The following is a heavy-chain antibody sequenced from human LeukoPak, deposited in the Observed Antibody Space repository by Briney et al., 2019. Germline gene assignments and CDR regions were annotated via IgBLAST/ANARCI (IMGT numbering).Heavy chain of an antibody. CDR2: INTNTGNP. Sequence: GASVKVSCKASGYTFTSYAMNWVRQAPGQGLEWMGWINTNTGNPTYAQGFTGRFVFSLDTSVSTAYLQISSLKAEDTAVYYCARVVHDSSGYYPLYYYYYMDVWGKGTTVTVSS. V-gene: IGHV7-4-1*02. CDR3: ARVVHDSSGYYPLYYYYYMDV. J-gene: IGHJ6*03. CDR1: GYTFTSYA. D-gene: IGHD3-22*01.